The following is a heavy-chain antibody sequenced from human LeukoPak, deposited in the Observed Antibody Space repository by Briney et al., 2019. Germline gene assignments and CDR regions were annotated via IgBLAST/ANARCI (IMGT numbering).Heavy chain of an antibody. CDR2: IRYDGSNK. CDR3: AKAGGDYYYCYYMDV. Sequence: SGGSLRLSCAASGFTFSSYGMHWVRQAPGKGLEWVAFIRYDGSNKYYADSVKGRFTISRDNSKNTLYLQMNSLRAEDTAVYYCAKAGGDYYYCYYMDVWGKGTTVTVSS. J-gene: IGHJ6*03. V-gene: IGHV3-30*02. CDR1: GFTFSSYG. D-gene: IGHD6-25*01.